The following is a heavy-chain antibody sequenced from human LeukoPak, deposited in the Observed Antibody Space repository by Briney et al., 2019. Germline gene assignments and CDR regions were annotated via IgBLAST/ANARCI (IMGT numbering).Heavy chain of an antibody. CDR3: ARLDTAMVHDY. Sequence: SETLSLTCTVSGGSISSSSYYWGWIRQPPGKGPEWIGRIYYSGSTYYNPSLKSRVTISVDTSKNQFSLKLSSVTAADTAVYYCARLDTAMVHDYWGQGTLVTVSS. D-gene: IGHD5-18*01. CDR1: GGSISSSSYY. J-gene: IGHJ4*02. V-gene: IGHV4-39*01. CDR2: IYYSGST.